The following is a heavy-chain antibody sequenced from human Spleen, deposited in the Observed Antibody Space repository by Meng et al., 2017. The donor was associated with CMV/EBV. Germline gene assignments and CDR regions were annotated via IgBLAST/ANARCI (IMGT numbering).Heavy chain of an antibody. CDR2: IYYSGST. J-gene: IGHJ4*02. CDR1: GGSISSYY. CDR3: ASGGYSGPAMGY. Sequence: GSLRLSCTVSGGSISSYYWSWIRQPPGKGLEWIGYIYYSGSTNYNPSLKSRVTISVDTSKNQFSLKLSSVTAADTAVYYCASGGYSGPAMGYWGQGTLVTVSS. V-gene: IGHV4-59*01. D-gene: IGHD5-12*01.